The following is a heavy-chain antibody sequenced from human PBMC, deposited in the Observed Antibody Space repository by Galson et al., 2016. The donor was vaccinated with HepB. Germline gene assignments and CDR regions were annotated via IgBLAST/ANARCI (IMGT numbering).Heavy chain of an antibody. J-gene: IGHJ6*04. V-gene: IGHV4-31*03. Sequence: TLSLTCSVSGASVSSAAYFWTWVRQHPGKGLEWIGYIEYSGTTYFNPSLKSRVNMSIDTSKNQFSLNLSSVTAADTAVYYCAKDQGDFWSGYYFNGMDVWGKGTTVTVSS. CDR2: IEYSGTT. CDR3: AKDQGDFWSGYYFNGMDV. D-gene: IGHD3-3*01. CDR1: GASVSSAAYF.